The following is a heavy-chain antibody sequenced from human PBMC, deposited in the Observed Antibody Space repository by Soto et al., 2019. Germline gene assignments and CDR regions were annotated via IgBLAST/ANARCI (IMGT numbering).Heavy chain of an antibody. V-gene: IGHV3-7*03. D-gene: IGHD6-19*01. CDR2: INQEGTEK. J-gene: IGHJ4*02. CDR1: GFTFSRYW. Sequence: EVQLLESGGTLVAPGESLRLSCAASGFTFSRYWLTWVRQAPGKGLEWVANINQEGTEKNYEDSLKGRFTISRDNAKSSLSLQMTTLRVEDTATYYCARVYELRVTAGWYERGNFDYLRQGTQVIVSP. CDR3: ARVYELRVTAGWYERGNFDY.